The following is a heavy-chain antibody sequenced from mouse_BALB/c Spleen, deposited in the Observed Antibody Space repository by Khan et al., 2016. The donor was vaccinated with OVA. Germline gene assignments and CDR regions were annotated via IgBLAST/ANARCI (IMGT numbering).Heavy chain of an antibody. V-gene: IGHV6-6*02. CDR3: TTGFAY. CDR1: GFTFSNYW. CDR2: IRLKSNNYAT. J-gene: IGHJ3*01. Sequence: EVKFEVSGGGLVQPGGSMKLSCVASGFTFSNYWMNWVRQSPEKGLEWVAEIRLKSNNYATHYAESVKGRFTISRDDSKSSVYLQMNNLRAEDTGIYYCTTGFAYWGQGTLVTVSA.